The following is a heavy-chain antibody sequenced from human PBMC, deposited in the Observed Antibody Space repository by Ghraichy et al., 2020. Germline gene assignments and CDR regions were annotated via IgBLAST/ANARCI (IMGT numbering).Heavy chain of an antibody. V-gene: IGHV1-8*01. J-gene: IGHJ5*02. CDR2: MNPNSGNT. D-gene: IGHD3-3*01. CDR1: GYTFTSYD. CDR3: ARGRLKSDRQNPLRFLEWSETKYNWFDP. Sequence: ASVKVSCKASGYTFTSYDINWVRQATGQGLEWMGWMNPNSGNTGYAQKFQGRVTMTRNTSISTAYMELSSLRSEDTAVYYCARGRLKSDRQNPLRFLEWSETKYNWFDPWGQGTLVTVSS.